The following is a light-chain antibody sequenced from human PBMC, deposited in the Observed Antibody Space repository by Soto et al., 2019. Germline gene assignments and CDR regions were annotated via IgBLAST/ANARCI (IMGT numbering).Light chain of an antibody. J-gene: IGLJ1*01. CDR2: SNN. V-gene: IGLV1-44*01. CDR1: SSNVGSNT. Sequence: QSVLTQPPSASGTPGQRVTISCSGSSSNVGSNTVNWYQQLPGTAPKLLIYSNNQRPSGVPDRFSGSKSGTSASLAISGHQSEDEADYYCAAWDDSLNGNYVFGTGTKVTVL. CDR3: AAWDDSLNGNYV.